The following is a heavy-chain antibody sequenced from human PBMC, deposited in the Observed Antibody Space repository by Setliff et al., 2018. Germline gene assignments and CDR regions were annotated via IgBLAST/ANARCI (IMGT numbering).Heavy chain of an antibody. CDR3: ARSPSSGAYWNPRPFYSDY. J-gene: IGHJ4*02. Sequence: SETLSLTCTVSGDSISGYYWSWIRQPPGKGLEWIGYIYNSGTTSYNPSLRSRVSMSVDTSNNQISLTLASMTAADTAVYYCARSPSSGAYWNPRPFYSDYWARGTLVTVSS. D-gene: IGHD1-26*01. CDR2: IYNSGTT. V-gene: IGHV4-4*08. CDR1: GDSISGYY.